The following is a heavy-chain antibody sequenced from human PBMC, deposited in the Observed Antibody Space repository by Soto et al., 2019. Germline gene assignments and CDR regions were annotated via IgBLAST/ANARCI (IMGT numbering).Heavy chain of an antibody. Sequence: QVQLQESGPGLVKPSGTLSLTCAVSGGSISSSNWWSWVRQPPGKGLEWIGEIYHSGSTNYNPSLTSGVTLSVDKSKNQSSLKLSSVTAADTAVYYCARAYSYGNRAFDYWGQGTLVTVSS. CDR2: IYHSGST. V-gene: IGHV4-4*02. CDR1: GGSISSSNW. J-gene: IGHJ4*02. D-gene: IGHD5-18*01. CDR3: ARAYSYGNRAFDY.